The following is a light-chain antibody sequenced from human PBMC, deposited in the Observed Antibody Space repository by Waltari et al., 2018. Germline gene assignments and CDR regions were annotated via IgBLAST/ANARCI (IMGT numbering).Light chain of an antibody. CDR3: QQLNSYPRGT. Sequence: SASVGDRVTITCRASQGISSYLAWYQQKPGKAPKLLIYAASTLQSGVPSRFSGSGSGTEFTLTISSLQPEDFATYYCQQLNSYPRGTFGQGTKLEIK. CDR2: AAS. J-gene: IGKJ2*01. V-gene: IGKV1-9*01. CDR1: QGISSY.